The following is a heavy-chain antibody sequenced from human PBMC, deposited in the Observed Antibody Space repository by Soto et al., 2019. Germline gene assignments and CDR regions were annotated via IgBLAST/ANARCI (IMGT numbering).Heavy chain of an antibody. D-gene: IGHD3-22*01. CDR2: IYYSGST. J-gene: IGHJ4*02. V-gene: IGHV4-59*01. Sequence: PSETLSLTCTVSGGSISSYYWIWIRQPPGKGLEWIGYIYYSGSTNYNPSLKSRVTISVDTSKNQFSLKLSSVTAADTAVYYCARGYYDSSGYFDYWGQGTLVTVSS. CDR1: GGSISSYY. CDR3: ARGYYDSSGYFDY.